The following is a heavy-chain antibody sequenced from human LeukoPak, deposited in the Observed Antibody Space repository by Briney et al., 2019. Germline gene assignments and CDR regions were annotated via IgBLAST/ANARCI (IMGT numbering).Heavy chain of an antibody. J-gene: IGHJ4*02. V-gene: IGHV4-30-4*01. D-gene: IGHD2-2*01. CDR2: ISYSGKT. CDR1: SASINSGGYY. CDR3: AGRDEYCSSGGFCDY. Sequence: SETLSLTCTVSSASINSGGYYWSWIRQPPGKGLEWIGYISYSGKTYYNPCLKSRVTISVDTSKNQFSLKLSSVTAADTAVYYCAGRDEYCSSGGFCDYWGQGTLVTVSS.